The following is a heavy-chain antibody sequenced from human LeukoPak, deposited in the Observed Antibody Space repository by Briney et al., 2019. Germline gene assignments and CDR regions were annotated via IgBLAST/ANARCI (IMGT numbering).Heavy chain of an antibody. D-gene: IGHD3-22*01. CDR2: INTNTGNP. CDR3: ARADRAADSSGYYYTPGEY. CDR1: GYTFTSYA. V-gene: IGHV7-4-1*02. J-gene: IGHJ4*02. Sequence: ASVKVSCTASGYTFTSYAMNWVRQAPGQGLEWMGWINTNTGNPTYAQGFTGRFVFSLDTSVSTAYLQISSLKAEDTAVYYCARADRAADSSGYYYTPGEYWGQGTLVTVSS.